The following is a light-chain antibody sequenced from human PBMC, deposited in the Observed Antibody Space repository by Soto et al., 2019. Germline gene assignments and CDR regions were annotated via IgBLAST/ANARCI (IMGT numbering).Light chain of an antibody. CDR2: GAS. Sequence: EIVLTQSPGTLSLSPGERATLSCRASQSVSSSYLAWYQHKPGQAPRLLIYGASSRATGIPDRFSGSGSGTDFTLTISRLEPEDCGVYYCQQYGSSPHTFGQGTKLEIK. CDR1: QSVSSSY. J-gene: IGKJ2*01. CDR3: QQYGSSPHT. V-gene: IGKV3-20*01.